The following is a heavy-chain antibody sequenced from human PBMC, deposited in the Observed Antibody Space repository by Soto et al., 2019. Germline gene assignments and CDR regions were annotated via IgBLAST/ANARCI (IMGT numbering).Heavy chain of an antibody. J-gene: IGHJ4*02. Sequence: ASVKGSGNGAGYACTSDGISWVRQAPGQGLEWMGWISAYNGNTNYAQKLQGRVTMTTDTSTSTAYMELRSLRSDDTAVYYCARGTLGERQSPDYWGQGTLVTVSS. CDR2: ISAYNGNT. V-gene: IGHV1-18*01. CDR3: ARGTLGERQSPDY. D-gene: IGHD1-1*01. CDR1: GYACTSDG.